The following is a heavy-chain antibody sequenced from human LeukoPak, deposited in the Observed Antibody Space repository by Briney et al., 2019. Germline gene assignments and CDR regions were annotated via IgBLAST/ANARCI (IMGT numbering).Heavy chain of an antibody. V-gene: IGHV3-21*01. D-gene: IGHD3-22*01. Sequence: GGSLRLSCAASGFTFSSYWMNWVRQAPGKGLEWVSSITSSSNYIYYADSVKGRFTISRDNSKNTLYLQMNSLRAEDTAVYYCARDLDDSSGDYFDFWGQGTLVTVSS. CDR2: ITSSSNYI. CDR3: ARDLDDSSGDYFDF. J-gene: IGHJ4*02. CDR1: GFTFSSYW.